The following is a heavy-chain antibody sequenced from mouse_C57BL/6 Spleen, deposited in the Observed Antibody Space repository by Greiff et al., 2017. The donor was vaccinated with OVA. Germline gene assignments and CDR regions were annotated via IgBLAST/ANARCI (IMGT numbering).Heavy chain of an antibody. CDR2: IDPNSGGT. CDR1: GYTFTSYW. D-gene: IGHD1-1*01. CDR3: AREEGSFITTVVEGGFDY. V-gene: IGHV1-72*01. Sequence: QVQLQQPGAELVKPGASVKLSCKASGYTFTSYWMHWVKQRPGRGLEWIGRIDPNSGGTKYNEKFKSKATLTVDKPSSTAYMQLSSLTSEDSAVYYCAREEGSFITTVVEGGFDYWGQGTTLTVSS. J-gene: IGHJ2*01.